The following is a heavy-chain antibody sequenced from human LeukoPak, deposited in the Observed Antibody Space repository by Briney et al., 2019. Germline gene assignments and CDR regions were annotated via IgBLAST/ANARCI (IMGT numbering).Heavy chain of an antibody. J-gene: IGHJ5*02. CDR1: GVSISSCGYY. CDR3: ARVKTWFDL. CDR2: IYYSGST. Sequence: SETLSLTCTVSGVSISSCGYYWRWLRQHPGKGLEWIVYIYYSGSTYYNPSLKSQITISIYTSKNQCSLKLSSVTDADTAVYYCARVKTWFDLWGQGTLVTLS. V-gene: IGHV4-31*01.